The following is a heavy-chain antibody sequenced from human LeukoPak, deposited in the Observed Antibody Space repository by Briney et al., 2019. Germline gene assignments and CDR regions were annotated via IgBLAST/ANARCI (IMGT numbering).Heavy chain of an antibody. CDR1: GGSFSGYY. V-gene: IGHV4-34*01. CDR3: ARDLPPPDAFDI. J-gene: IGHJ3*02. CDR2: INHSGST. Sequence: SETLSLTCAVYGGSFSGYYWSWIRQPPGKGLEWIGEINHSGSTNYNPSLKSRVTISVDTSKNQFSLKLSSVTAADTAVYYCARDLPPPDAFDIWGQGTMVTVSS.